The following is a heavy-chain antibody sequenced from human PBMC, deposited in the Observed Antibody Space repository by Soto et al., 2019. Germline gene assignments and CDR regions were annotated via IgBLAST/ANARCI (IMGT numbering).Heavy chain of an antibody. J-gene: IGHJ2*01. D-gene: IGHD5-18*01. CDR1: AFTFSSYA. Sequence: SLRLSCAASAFTFSSYAMHGVQQAQGKGMGWLVVISYDGGNKYYADSVKGRFTISRDNSKNTLYLQMNSLRAEDTAVYYCARDPLWGTAMVLWYFDLWGRGTLVTVSS. CDR2: ISYDGGNK. V-gene: IGHV3-30-3*01. CDR3: ARDPLWGTAMVLWYFDL.